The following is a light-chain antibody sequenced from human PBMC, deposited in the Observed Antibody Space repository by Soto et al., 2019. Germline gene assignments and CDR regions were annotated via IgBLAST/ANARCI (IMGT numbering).Light chain of an antibody. J-gene: IGLJ2*01. V-gene: IGLV2-11*01. Sequence: QSALTQPRSVSGSPGQSVTISCTGTSRDFGADNHVAWYQQYPDKAPEVMIYDVSQRPSGVPARFSGSKSGNTASLTISGPQAEDEAYYYSCSYGGSVIFGGGTKLTVL. CDR3: CSYGGSVI. CDR1: SRDFGADNH. CDR2: DVS.